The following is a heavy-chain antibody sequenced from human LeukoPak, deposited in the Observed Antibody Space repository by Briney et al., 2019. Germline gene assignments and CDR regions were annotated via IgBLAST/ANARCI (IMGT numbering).Heavy chain of an antibody. V-gene: IGHV3-66*01. CDR2: IYSGGST. CDR3: ARFSWYRSGY. CDR1: GFTVSSNY. D-gene: IGHD6-13*01. J-gene: IGHJ4*02. Sequence: GGSLRLSCAASGFTVSSNYMSWDRQAPGKGLEWVSVIYSGGSTYYADSVKGRFTISRDNSKNTLYLQMNSLRAEDTAVYYCARFSWYRSGYWGQGTLVTVSS.